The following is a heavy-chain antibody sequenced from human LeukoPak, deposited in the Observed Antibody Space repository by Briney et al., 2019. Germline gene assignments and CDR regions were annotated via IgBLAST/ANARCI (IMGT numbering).Heavy chain of an antibody. CDR3: AIMDIVANLDAFDI. J-gene: IGHJ3*02. D-gene: IGHD5-12*01. CDR2: IYYSGST. V-gene: IGHV4-59*01. CDR1: GGSTSSYY. Sequence: SETLSLTCTVSGGSTSSYYWSWIRQPPGKGLEWIGYIYYSGSTNYNPSLKSRVTISVDTSKNQFSLKLSSVTAADTAVYYCAIMDIVANLDAFDIWGQGTMVTVSS.